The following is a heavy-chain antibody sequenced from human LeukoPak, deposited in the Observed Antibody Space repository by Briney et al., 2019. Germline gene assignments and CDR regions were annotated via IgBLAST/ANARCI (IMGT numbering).Heavy chain of an antibody. V-gene: IGHV3-7*01. CDR1: GLSLSGQW. CDR3: AKEVAGHDTSWLHAFDI. D-gene: IGHD2-2*01. J-gene: IGHJ3*02. Sequence: PGGSLRLSCAGSGLSLSGQWMTWVRQAPGTGLEWVANIKEDGSEKYYVDSVKGRFTISRDNAKNSLYLQMNNLRVEDTAVYYCAKEVAGHDTSWLHAFDIWGQGTMVTVSS. CDR2: IKEDGSEK.